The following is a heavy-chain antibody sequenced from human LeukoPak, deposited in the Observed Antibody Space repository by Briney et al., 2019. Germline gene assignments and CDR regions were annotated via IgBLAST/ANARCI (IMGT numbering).Heavy chain of an antibody. V-gene: IGHV3-21*01. CDR2: ISSSSNYI. J-gene: IGHJ4*02. CDR3: AQNFYDSSGLYFDY. Sequence: PGGSLRLSCVASGFTFSTYIMNWVRQAPGKGLEWVSSISSSSNYIYYADSVKGRFTISRDNAKNSLYLQMNSLRAADTAVYYCAQNFYDSSGLYFDYWGQGTLVTVSS. D-gene: IGHD3-22*01. CDR1: GFTFSTYI.